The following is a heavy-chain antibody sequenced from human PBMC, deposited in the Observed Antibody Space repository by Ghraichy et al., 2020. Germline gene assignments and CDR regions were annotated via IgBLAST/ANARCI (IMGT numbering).Heavy chain of an antibody. Sequence: LSLTCASSGFIFSSNAMTWVRQAPGKGLEWLSVISASGVSTYYADSVKGRFTISRDNSKSTVYLQMNSLRAEDTARYYCAKGGSGSHNNVYYYYYGMDVWGQGTTVTVSS. J-gene: IGHJ6*02. D-gene: IGHD3-10*01. V-gene: IGHV3-23*01. CDR2: ISASGVST. CDR1: GFIFSSNA. CDR3: AKGGSGSHNNVYYYYYGMDV.